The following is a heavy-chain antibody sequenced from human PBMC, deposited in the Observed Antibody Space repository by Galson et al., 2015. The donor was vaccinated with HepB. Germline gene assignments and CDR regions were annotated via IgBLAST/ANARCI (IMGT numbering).Heavy chain of an antibody. V-gene: IGHV7-4-1*02. CDR3: ARGGYCSSTSCYRDAFDI. CDR1: GYTFTSYA. D-gene: IGHD2-2*01. Sequence: SVKVSCKASGYTFTSYAMNWVRQAPGQGLEWMGWINTNTGNPTYAQGFTGRFVFSSDTSVSTAYLQISSLKAEDTAVYYCARGGYCSSTSCYRDAFDIWGQGTMVTVSS. CDR2: INTNTGNP. J-gene: IGHJ3*02.